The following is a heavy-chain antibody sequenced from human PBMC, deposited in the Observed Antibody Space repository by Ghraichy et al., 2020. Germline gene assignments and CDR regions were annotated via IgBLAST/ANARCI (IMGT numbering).Heavy chain of an antibody. V-gene: IGHV3-11*01. D-gene: IGHD6-19*01. Sequence: GESLNISCAASGFTFSDYYMSWIRQAPGKGLEWVSYISSSGSTIYYADSVKGRFTISRDNAKNSLYLQMNSLRAEDTAVYYCARTFPRQWLAPHWGQGTLVTVSS. J-gene: IGHJ4*02. CDR2: ISSSGSTI. CDR1: GFTFSDYY. CDR3: ARTFPRQWLAPH.